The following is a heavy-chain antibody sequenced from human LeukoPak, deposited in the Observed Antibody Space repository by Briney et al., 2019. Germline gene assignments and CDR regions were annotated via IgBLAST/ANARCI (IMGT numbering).Heavy chain of an antibody. Sequence: SVKVSCKASGGTFSSYAISWVRQAPGQGLGWMGGIIPIFGTANYAQKFQGRVTITTDESTSTAYMELSSLRSEDTAVYYCARRAGDGYRSPFDYWGQGTLVTVSS. J-gene: IGHJ4*02. V-gene: IGHV1-69*05. CDR2: IIPIFGTA. CDR1: GGTFSSYA. D-gene: IGHD5-24*01. CDR3: ARRAGDGYRSPFDY.